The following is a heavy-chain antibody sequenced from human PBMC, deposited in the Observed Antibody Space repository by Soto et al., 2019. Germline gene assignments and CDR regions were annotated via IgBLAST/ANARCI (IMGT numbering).Heavy chain of an antibody. CDR1: GFTVTTYG. V-gene: IGHV3-30*05. D-gene: IGHD2-21*01. CDR3: ASIADY. CDR2: LTHDGSSD. J-gene: IGHJ4*02. Sequence: QVQLVESRGGVVQPGRTLRLSCAAAGFTVTTYGMQWVRQAPGKGLEWVARLTHDGSSDFYADSVKGRFTISRDTSKNTLYLQMNSLRPEDTAVYYCASIADYWGQGTLVTVSS.